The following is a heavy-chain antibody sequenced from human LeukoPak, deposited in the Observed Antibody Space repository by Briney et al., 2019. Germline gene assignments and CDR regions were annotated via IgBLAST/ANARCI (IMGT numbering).Heavy chain of an antibody. CDR1: GGSFSGYY. V-gene: IGHV4-34*01. Sequence: SETLSLTCAVYGGSFSGYYWSWIRQPPGKGLEWIGEINHSGSTNYNPSLKSRVTISVDTSKNQFSPKLSSVTAADTAVYYCARGSGRLTFDYWGQGTLVTVSS. CDR3: ARGSGRLTFDY. CDR2: INHSGST. D-gene: IGHD6-19*01. J-gene: IGHJ4*02.